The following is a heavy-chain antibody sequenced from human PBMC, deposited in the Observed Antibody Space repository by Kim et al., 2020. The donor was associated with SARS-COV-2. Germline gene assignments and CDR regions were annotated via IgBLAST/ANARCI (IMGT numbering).Heavy chain of an antibody. J-gene: IGHJ4*02. Sequence: ASVKFSCKASKYTFTDYFIQWVRQAPGQGLEWMGWINPNSGRTNYAQKFQGRVTMTRDTSIITAYMELNSLRSDDTAVYYCARFETGYSSSWYSDFWGQGTLITVSS. V-gene: IGHV1-2*02. CDR2: INPNSGRT. CDR1: KYTFTDYF. D-gene: IGHD6-13*01. CDR3: ARFETGYSSSWYSDF.